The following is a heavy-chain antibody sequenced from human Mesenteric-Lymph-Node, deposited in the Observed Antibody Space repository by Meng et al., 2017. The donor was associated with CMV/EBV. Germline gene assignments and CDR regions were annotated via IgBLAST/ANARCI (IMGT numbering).Heavy chain of an antibody. D-gene: IGHD3-22*01. CDR3: ARDAPYYYDSSGYYDAFDI. J-gene: IGHJ3*02. CDR2: IKQDGSEK. Sequence: GESLKISCVASTFTFSNHWMNWVRQAPGKGLEWVANIKQDGSEKYYVDSVKGRFTISRDNAKNSLYLQMNSLRAEDTAVYYCARDAPYYYDSSGYYDAFDIWGQGTMVTVSS. CDR1: TFTFSNHW. V-gene: IGHV3-7*01.